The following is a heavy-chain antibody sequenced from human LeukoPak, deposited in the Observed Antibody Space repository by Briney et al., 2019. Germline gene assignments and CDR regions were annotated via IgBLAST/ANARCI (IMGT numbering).Heavy chain of an antibody. D-gene: IGHD6-19*01. J-gene: IGHJ4*02. V-gene: IGHV4-39*01. CDR1: GGSLSSSSYY. CDR3: ASGYSGYSSGWYEVY. Sequence: SETLSLTCTVSGGSLSSSSYYWGWIRQPPGKGLEWIGSIYYSGSTYYNPSLKSRVTISVDTSKNQFSLKLSSVTAADTAVYYCASGYSGYSSGWYEVYWGQGTLVTVSS. CDR2: IYYSGST.